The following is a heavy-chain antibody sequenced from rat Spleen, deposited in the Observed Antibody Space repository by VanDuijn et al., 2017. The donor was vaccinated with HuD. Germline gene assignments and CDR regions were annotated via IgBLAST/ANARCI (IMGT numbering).Heavy chain of an antibody. J-gene: IGHJ3*01. CDR3: AGQYYGYTD. Sequence: EVQLVESGGGLVQPGRSLKLSCAASGFSFSSFPMAWVRLAPKKGLEWVATISSGGGGTYYSDSVKGRFTISRDNAKSTLYLQMDSLRSEDTASYFCAGQYYGYTDWGQGTLVTVSS. CDR1: GFSFSSFP. V-gene: IGHV5-46*01. D-gene: IGHD1-6*01. CDR2: ISSGGGGT.